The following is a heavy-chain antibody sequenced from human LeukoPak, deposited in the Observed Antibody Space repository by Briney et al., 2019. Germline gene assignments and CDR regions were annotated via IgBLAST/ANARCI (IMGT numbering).Heavy chain of an antibody. CDR2: IYYSGST. Sequence: PSETLSLTCTVSGGSISSGDYYWSWVRQPPGTGLEWIGYIYYSGSTYYNPSLKSRVTISVDTSKNQFSLKLSSVTAADTAVYYCARAHLVIAAAGTVYYYYGMDVWGQGTTVTVS. CDR3: ARAHLVIAAAGTVYYYYGMDV. CDR1: GGSISSGDYY. V-gene: IGHV4-30-4*01. D-gene: IGHD6-13*01. J-gene: IGHJ6*02.